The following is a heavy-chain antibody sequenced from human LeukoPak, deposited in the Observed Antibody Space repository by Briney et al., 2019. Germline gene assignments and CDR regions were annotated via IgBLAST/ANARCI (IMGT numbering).Heavy chain of an antibody. CDR3: ARNTPDFGTHQRFDP. D-gene: IGHD3-10*01. CDR1: GDSVSSNSAS. J-gene: IGHJ5*02. V-gene: IGHV6-1*01. Sequence: SQTLSLTCAISGDSVSSNSASWNWIRQSPSRGLEWLGRTYYRSKWYNDYAVSVRGRITINPDTSKNQFSLQLNSLTPEDTAVYYCARNTPDFGTHQRFDPWGQGTLVTVSS. CDR2: TYYRSKWYN.